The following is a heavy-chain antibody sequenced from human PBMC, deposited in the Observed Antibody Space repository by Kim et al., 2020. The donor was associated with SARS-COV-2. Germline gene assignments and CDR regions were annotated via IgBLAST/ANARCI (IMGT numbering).Heavy chain of an antibody. V-gene: IGHV4-31*03. CDR2: IYYSGST. CDR3: ARDWGLRERWKGMAV. D-gene: IGHD3-16*01. J-gene: IGHJ6*02. Sequence: SETLSLTCTVSGGSISSGGYYWSWIRQHPGKGLEWIGYIYYSGSTYYNPSLKSRVTISVDTSKNQFSLKLSSVTAADTAVYYCARDWGLRERWKGMAVWGQGTPVTVSS. CDR1: GGSISSGGYY.